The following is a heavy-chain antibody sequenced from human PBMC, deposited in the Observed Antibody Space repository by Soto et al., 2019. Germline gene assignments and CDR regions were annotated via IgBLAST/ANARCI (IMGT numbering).Heavy chain of an antibody. D-gene: IGHD3-16*01. Sequence: QVHLVQSGAELKKPGSSVKLSCKTSGGTLTNHAIIWVRQAPGQRLLWMGGIIPTFGTVNYSLKFQVRLTXTADERTGTASMELTYLRPEDTAVYYCAAIRGEYRLGGAIDIWGQGTVVTVSA. CDR1: GGTLTNHA. V-gene: IGHV1-69*12. J-gene: IGHJ3*02. CDR3: AAIRGEYRLGGAIDI. CDR2: IIPTFGTV.